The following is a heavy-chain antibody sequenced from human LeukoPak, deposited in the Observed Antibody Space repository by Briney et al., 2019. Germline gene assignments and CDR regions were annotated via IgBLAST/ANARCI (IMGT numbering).Heavy chain of an antibody. J-gene: IGHJ5*02. Sequence: SVKVSCKASGGTFISYAISWVRQAPGQGLEWMGGIIPIFATANYAQKFQGRVTITADESTSTAYMELSSLRSEDTAVYYCAKAPLRGNNWFDPWGQGTLVTVSS. CDR3: AKAPLRGNNWFDP. CDR1: GGTFISYA. D-gene: IGHD3-10*01. V-gene: IGHV1-69*01. CDR2: IIPIFATA.